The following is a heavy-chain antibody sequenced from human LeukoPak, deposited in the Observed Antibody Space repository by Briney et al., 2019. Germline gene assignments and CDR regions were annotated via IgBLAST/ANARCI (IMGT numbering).Heavy chain of an antibody. J-gene: IGHJ4*02. CDR3: AREVRGYYFDY. D-gene: IGHD3-22*01. Sequence: GGSLRLSCAASGFIVSSNYMSWVRQAPGKGLEWVSVISSGGNTYYADSVKGRFTISRDNSKNRVFLQMNSLRAEDTAVYYCAREVRGYYFDYWGQGTLVTVSS. CDR1: GFIVSSNY. V-gene: IGHV3-53*01. CDR2: ISSGGNT.